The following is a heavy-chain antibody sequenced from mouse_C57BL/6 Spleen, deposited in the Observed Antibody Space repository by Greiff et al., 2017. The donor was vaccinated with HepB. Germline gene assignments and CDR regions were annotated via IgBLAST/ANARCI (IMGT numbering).Heavy chain of an antibody. Sequence: QVQLQQPGAELVRPGTSVKLSCKASGYTFTSYWMHWVKQRPGQGLEWIGVIDPSDSYTNYNQKFKGKATLTVDTSSSTAYMQLSSLTSEDSAVYYCARLRRKYFDVWGTGTTVTVSS. V-gene: IGHV1-59*01. CDR2: IDPSDSYT. CDR3: ARLRRKYFDV. D-gene: IGHD2-4*01. J-gene: IGHJ1*03. CDR1: GYTFTSYW.